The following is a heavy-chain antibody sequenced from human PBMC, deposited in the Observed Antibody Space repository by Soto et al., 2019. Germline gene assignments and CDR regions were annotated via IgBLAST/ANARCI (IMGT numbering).Heavy chain of an antibody. V-gene: IGHV1-46*01. CDR3: ARGKPGTYSHVEYGMDV. CDR2: INPSGGTT. Sequence: ASVKVSCKASGYTITSYYFHWVRQAPGQGLEWMGLINPSGGTTIYAQRFQGRVTMTSDSSTSTVNMDLSSLRSEDTAIYFCARGKPGTYSHVEYGMDVWGQGTTVTVSS. J-gene: IGHJ6*02. CDR1: GYTITSYY. D-gene: IGHD5-18*01.